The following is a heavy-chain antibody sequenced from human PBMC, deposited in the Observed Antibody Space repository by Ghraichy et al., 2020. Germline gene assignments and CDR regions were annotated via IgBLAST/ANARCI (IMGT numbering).Heavy chain of an antibody. CDR1: GGSFSGYY. D-gene: IGHD3-3*01. Sequence: SQTLSLTCAVYGGSFSGYYWSWIRQPPGKGLEWIGEINHSGSTNYNPSLKSRVTISVDTSKNQFSLKLSSVTAADTAVYYCARDFTYYDFWSGYYNRYYGMDVWGQGTTVTVSS. CDR2: INHSGST. J-gene: IGHJ6*02. V-gene: IGHV4-34*01. CDR3: ARDFTYYDFWSGYYNRYYGMDV.